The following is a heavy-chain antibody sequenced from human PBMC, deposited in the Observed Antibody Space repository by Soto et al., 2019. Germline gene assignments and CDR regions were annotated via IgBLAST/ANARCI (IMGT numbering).Heavy chain of an antibody. D-gene: IGHD2-15*01. CDR1: GYSFGSYW. CDR3: ARYGSQVGRFFDY. CDR2: IYPGNSDT. Sequence: PGESLKISCKGSGYSFGSYWIGWVRQMPGKGLEWMGIIYPGNSDTIYSPSFQGLVTISADKSIGTAYLQWSSLKASGTAMYYCARYGSQVGRFFDYWAQGTLVTVSS. J-gene: IGHJ4*02. V-gene: IGHV5-51*01.